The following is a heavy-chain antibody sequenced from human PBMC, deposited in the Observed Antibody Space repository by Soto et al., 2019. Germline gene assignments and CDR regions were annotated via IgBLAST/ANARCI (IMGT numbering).Heavy chain of an antibody. Sequence: GGSLILSCAASGFTFSSYGMHWVRQAPGKGLEWVAVISYDGSNKYYADSVKGRFTISRDNSKNTLYLQMNSLRAEDTAVYYCAKAHPGYSSGRRNAFDIWGQGTMVTVSS. J-gene: IGHJ3*02. CDR1: GFTFSSYG. V-gene: IGHV3-30*18. CDR2: ISYDGSNK. D-gene: IGHD6-19*01. CDR3: AKAHPGYSSGRRNAFDI.